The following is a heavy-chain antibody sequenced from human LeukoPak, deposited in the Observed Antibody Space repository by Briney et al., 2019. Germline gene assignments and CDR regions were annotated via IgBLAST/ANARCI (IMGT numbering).Heavy chain of an antibody. CDR2: ISTNGGTT. CDR1: GFSFSPFA. D-gene: IGHD4-17*01. CDR3: ARDSDYGDYFFDY. Sequence: GGSLRLSCAASGFSFSPFAMHWVRQAPGKGLEYVSGISTNGGTTYYAKSVKGRFTTSRDNSKNTLFLQMGSLRTEDMAVYYCARDSDYGDYFFDYWGQGTLVAVSS. V-gene: IGHV3-64*01. J-gene: IGHJ4*02.